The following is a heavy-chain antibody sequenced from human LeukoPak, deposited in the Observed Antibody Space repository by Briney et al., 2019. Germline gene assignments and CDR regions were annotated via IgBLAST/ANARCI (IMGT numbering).Heavy chain of an antibody. CDR3: ARGGGGSGYYYSDY. D-gene: IGHD3-22*01. V-gene: IGHV3-20*04. CDR1: GFTFSSYS. CDR2: ISWSGGST. Sequence: GGSLRLSCAASGFTFSSYSMSWVRQASGKGLEWVSDISWSGGSTGYADSVKGRFTISRDNAKNSLYLQMNSLRAEDTAFYYCARGGGGSGYYYSDYWGQGTLVTVSS. J-gene: IGHJ4*02.